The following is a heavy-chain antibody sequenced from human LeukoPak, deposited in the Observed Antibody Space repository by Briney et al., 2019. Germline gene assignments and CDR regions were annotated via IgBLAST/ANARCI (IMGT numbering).Heavy chain of an antibody. CDR3: AREVPDYYGSGSYQDY. D-gene: IGHD3-10*01. CDR2: IYYSGST. CDR1: GGSISSYY. J-gene: IGHJ4*02. Sequence: SETLSLTCTVSGGSISSYYWSWIRQPPGKGLEWIGYIYYSGSTNYNPSLKSRVTISVDKSKNQFSLKLSSVTAADTAVYYCAREVPDYYGSGSYQDYWGQGTLVTVSS. V-gene: IGHV4-59*12.